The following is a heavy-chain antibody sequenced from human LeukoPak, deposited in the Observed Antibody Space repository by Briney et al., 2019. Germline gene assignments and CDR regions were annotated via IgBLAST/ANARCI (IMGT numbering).Heavy chain of an antibody. Sequence: SETLSLTCTVSGYSISSGYYWGWIRQPAGKGLEWIGRIYTSGSTNYNPSLKSRVTMSVDTSKNQFSLKLSSVTAADTAVYYCARDQDWNYPWFDPWGQGTLVTVSS. J-gene: IGHJ5*02. CDR3: ARDQDWNYPWFDP. CDR1: GYSISSGYY. D-gene: IGHD1-7*01. CDR2: IYTSGST. V-gene: IGHV4-4*07.